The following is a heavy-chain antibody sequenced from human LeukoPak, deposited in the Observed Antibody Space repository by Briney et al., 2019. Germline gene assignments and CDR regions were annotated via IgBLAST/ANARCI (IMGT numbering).Heavy chain of an antibody. CDR3: ARAPGNWFDP. CDR2: T. V-gene: IGHV1-69*01. J-gene: IGHJ5*02. Sequence: TNYAQKFQGRVTITADESTSTAYMELSSLRSEDTAVYYCARAPGNWFDPWGQGTLVTVSS.